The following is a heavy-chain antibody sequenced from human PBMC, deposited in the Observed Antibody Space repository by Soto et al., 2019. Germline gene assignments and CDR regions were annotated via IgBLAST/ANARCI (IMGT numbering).Heavy chain of an antibody. CDR2: VSGSGSTT. J-gene: IGHJ4*02. D-gene: IGHD3-22*01. V-gene: IGHV3-23*01. CDR1: GFSFTTYA. Sequence: EVQLLESGGGLVQPGGSLRLSCAASGFSFTTYAMGWVRQAPGQGLEWVSAVSGSGSTTYYADYVKGRLIRSRNNANTSPYLFMSRPSAEATPVYYCARDPRYYDSGGSYELGGQGTLVSVSS. CDR3: ARDPRYYDSGGSYEL.